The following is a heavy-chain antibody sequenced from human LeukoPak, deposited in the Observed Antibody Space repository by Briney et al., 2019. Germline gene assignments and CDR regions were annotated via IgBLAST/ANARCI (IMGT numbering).Heavy chain of an antibody. CDR3: AKETYYYDSSGYLIEYFQH. D-gene: IGHD3-22*01. CDR1: GGSISSSSYY. V-gene: IGHV4-39*02. CDR2: IYYSGST. Sequence: SETLSLTCTVSGGSISSSSYYWGWIRQPPGKGLEWIGSIYYSGSTYYNPSLKSRVTISVDTSKNQFSLKLSSVTAADTAVYYCAKETYYYDSSGYLIEYFQHWGQGTLVTVSS. J-gene: IGHJ1*01.